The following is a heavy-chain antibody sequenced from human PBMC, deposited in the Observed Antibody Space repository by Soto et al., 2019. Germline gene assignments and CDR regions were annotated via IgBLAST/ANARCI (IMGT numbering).Heavy chain of an antibody. Sequence: ASVKVSCKVPGDTFTSYYLNWVRQAPGQGLEWMGVINPHGGSTKYAQRFQGRVTMTRDTSRSTVYMELRSLRSDDTALYFCARQGKSYIAPRDSYGMDVWGLGTSVTVSS. J-gene: IGHJ6*02. D-gene: IGHD2-15*01. CDR1: GDTFTSYY. CDR3: ARQGKSYIAPRDSYGMDV. V-gene: IGHV1-46*01. CDR2: INPHGGST.